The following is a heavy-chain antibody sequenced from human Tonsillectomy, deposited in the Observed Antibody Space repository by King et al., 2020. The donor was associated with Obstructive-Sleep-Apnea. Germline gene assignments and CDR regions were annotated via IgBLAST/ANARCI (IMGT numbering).Heavy chain of an antibody. D-gene: IGHD2-2*01. Sequence: VQLVESGGGLVKPGGSLRLSCAASGFTFSDYYMSWIRQAPGKGLEWVSYISSSSSYTNYADSVKGRFTISRDNAKNSLYLQMNSLRAEDTAVYYCARLGYCSSTSCRYFDLWGRGTLVTVSS. J-gene: IGHJ2*01. V-gene: IGHV3-11*06. CDR2: ISSSSSYT. CDR3: ARLGYCSSTSCRYFDL. CDR1: GFTFSDYY.